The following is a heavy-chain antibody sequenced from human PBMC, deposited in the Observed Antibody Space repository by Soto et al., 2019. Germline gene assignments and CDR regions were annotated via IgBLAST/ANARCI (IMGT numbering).Heavy chain of an antibody. CDR2: IYYSGST. CDR1: GGSISSYY. J-gene: IGHJ5*02. Sequence: QVQLQESGPGLVKPSETLSLTCTVSGGSISSYYWSWIRQPPGKGLEWIGYIYYSGSTNYNPSLRSRVTISVDTYKIQFSLKLSSVTAADTAVYYCARAATMVRGVMGWFDPWGQGTLVTVSS. CDR3: ARAATMVRGVMGWFDP. D-gene: IGHD3-10*01. V-gene: IGHV4-59*01.